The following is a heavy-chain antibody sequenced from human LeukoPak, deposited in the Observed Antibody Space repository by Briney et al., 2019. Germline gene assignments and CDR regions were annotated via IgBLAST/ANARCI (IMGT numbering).Heavy chain of an antibody. CDR2: IYSGGTT. CDR3: ASGYSYGSFDY. Sequence: GGSLRLSCAASGFTVSSNYMSWVRQAPGKGLEWISVIYSGGTTFYADSVKGRLTISRDNSKNTRYLQMNSVRVEDTAIYYCASGYSYGSFDYWGQGTLVTVSS. J-gene: IGHJ4*02. CDR1: GFTVSSNY. D-gene: IGHD5-18*01. V-gene: IGHV3-66*01.